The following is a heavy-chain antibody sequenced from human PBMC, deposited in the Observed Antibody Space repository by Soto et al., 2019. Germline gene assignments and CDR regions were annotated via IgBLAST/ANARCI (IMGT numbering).Heavy chain of an antibody. J-gene: IGHJ4*02. D-gene: IGHD3-10*01. CDR1: GFIFSSYW. CDR3: ARATGADKEDY. CDR2: MNEYGSER. Sequence: EVQLVESGGGLVQPGGSLRLSCSASGFIFSSYWMSWLRQAPGKGLEWVASMNEYGSERYYVDSVKGRFTISRDNAKNSLYLQRSSLRAGDTAVYYCARATGADKEDYWGQGTLVTVSS. V-gene: IGHV3-7*04.